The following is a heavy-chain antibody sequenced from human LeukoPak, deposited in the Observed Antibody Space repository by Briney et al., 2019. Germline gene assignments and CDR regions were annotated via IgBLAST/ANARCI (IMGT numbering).Heavy chain of an antibody. D-gene: IGHD3-16*01. CDR3: AKDRGTGTSSWGFNF. V-gene: IGHV3-30*18. J-gene: IGHJ4*02. CDR2: ISFHGSDK. Sequence: EGSLRLSCTTSGFIFDSFGMHWVRQAPGKGLEWLTVISFHGSDKYYADSVKGRFTVSRDNSNSTVYLQLNSLRVEDTGVYYCAKDRGTGTSSWGFNFWGQGTPVIVSS. CDR1: GFIFDSFG.